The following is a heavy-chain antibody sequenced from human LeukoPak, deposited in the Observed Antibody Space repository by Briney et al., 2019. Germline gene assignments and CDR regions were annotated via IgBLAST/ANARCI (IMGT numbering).Heavy chain of an antibody. D-gene: IGHD3-22*01. CDR2: IYYSGST. CDR3: ARDKDYYDSSLDY. CDR1: GGSISGYY. Sequence: SETLSLTCTVSGGSISGYYWSWIRQPPGKGLEWIGYIYYSGSTNYNPSLKSRVTVSVDTSKNQFSLKLSSVTAADTAVYYCARDKDYYDSSLDYWGQGTLVTVSS. J-gene: IGHJ4*02. V-gene: IGHV4-59*01.